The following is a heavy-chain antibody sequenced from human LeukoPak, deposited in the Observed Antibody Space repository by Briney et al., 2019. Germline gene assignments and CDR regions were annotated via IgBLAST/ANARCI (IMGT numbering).Heavy chain of an antibody. V-gene: IGHV1-18*01. J-gene: IGHJ6*03. D-gene: IGHD3-10*01. CDR2: ISAYNGNT. CDR3: ARGMRYYGSGVYYYYYMDV. Sequence: ASVKVSCKASGYTFTSYGISWVRQAPGQGLEWMGWISAYNGNTNYAQKLQGRVTMTTDTSTSTAYMELRSLRSEDTAVYYCARGMRYYGSGVYYYYYMDVWGKGTTVTVSS. CDR1: GYTFTSYG.